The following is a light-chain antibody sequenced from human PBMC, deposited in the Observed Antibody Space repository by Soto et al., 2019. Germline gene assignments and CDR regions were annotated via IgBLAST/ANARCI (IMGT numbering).Light chain of an antibody. CDR3: SSYTSSSTYV. CDR2: DVS. V-gene: IGLV2-14*01. Sequence: QSVLPQPASVSGSPGQSITISCTGTSSDIGGYNYVSWYQQHPGKAPNLMIYDVSNRPSAVSNRFSGSKSGNTASLTISGLQAEDEADYYCSSYTSSSTYVFGTGTKVTVL. J-gene: IGLJ1*01. CDR1: SSDIGGYNY.